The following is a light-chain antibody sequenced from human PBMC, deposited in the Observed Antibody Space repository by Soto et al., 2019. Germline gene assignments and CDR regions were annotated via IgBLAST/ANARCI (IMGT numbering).Light chain of an antibody. Sequence: EIVLTQSPGTLSLSPGERATLSCRASQSVSSNYLAWYQQKPGQAPRLLIFGVSSRATGIPDRFSGSGSGTDFTLTISRLEPEDFAVYYCQQYGSSRWTFGQGTKVEIK. V-gene: IGKV3-20*01. CDR1: QSVSSNY. J-gene: IGKJ1*01. CDR2: GVS. CDR3: QQYGSSRWT.